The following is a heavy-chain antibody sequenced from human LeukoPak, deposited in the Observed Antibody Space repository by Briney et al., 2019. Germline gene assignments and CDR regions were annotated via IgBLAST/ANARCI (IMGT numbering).Heavy chain of an antibody. CDR2: IYSGGST. CDR1: GFTVSSNY. D-gene: IGHD1-26*01. CDR3: AREMWELLWDGWRGDAFDI. J-gene: IGHJ3*02. Sequence: PGRSLRLSCAASGFTVSSNYMSWVRQAPGKGLEWVSVIYSGGSTYYADSVKGRFTISRDNSKNTLYLQMNSLRAEDTAVYYCAREMWELLWDGWRGDAFDIWGQGTMVTVSS. V-gene: IGHV3-66*01.